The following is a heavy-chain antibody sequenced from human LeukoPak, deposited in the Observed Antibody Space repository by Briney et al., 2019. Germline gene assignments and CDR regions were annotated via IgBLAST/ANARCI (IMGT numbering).Heavy chain of an antibody. CDR2: ISSSSSYI. D-gene: IGHD3-10*01. CDR1: GFTFSSYW. CDR3: ARVRYGSGTSIDY. J-gene: IGHJ4*02. Sequence: GGSLRLSCAASGFTFSSYWMSWVRQAPGKGLEWVASISSSSSYIYYADSVKGRFTISRDNAKNSLYLQMNRLRAEDTAVYYCARVRYGSGTSIDYWGQGTLVTVSS. V-gene: IGHV3-21*01.